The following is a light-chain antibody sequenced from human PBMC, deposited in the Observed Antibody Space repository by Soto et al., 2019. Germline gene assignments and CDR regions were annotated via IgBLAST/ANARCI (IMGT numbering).Light chain of an antibody. CDR2: GAS. V-gene: IGKV3-15*01. CDR1: QSVSSN. J-gene: IGKJ1*01. Sequence: EIVMTQSPATLSVSPGERATLSCRASQSVSSNLAWYQQKPGQAPRLLIYGASTRATGIPARFSGSGSGTAFTLTISSLQSEDFAVYYCHQYNNWPPWTFGQETKVQLK. CDR3: HQYNNWPPWT.